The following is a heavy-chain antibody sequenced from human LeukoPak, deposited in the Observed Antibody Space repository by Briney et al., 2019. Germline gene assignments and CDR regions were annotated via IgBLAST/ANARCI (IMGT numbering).Heavy chain of an antibody. Sequence: GGSLRLSCAPSGFTFSTAWMTWVRQAPGKGLEWLGNINQGGSVTNYVDSVKGRFSISRDNAKNTMYLQMSSLRVEDTAVYYCARDPHSGALDYRGQGTLVTVSS. CDR1: GFTFSTAW. J-gene: IGHJ4*02. V-gene: IGHV3-7*01. D-gene: IGHD1-26*01. CDR3: ARDPHSGALDY. CDR2: INQGGSVT.